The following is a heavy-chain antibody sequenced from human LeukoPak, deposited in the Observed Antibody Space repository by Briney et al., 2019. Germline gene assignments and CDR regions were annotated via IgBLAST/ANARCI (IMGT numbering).Heavy chain of an antibody. D-gene: IGHD6-19*01. V-gene: IGHV4-4*02. Sequence: SETLSLTCAVSGGSISSSNWWSWVRQPPGKGLEWIGEIYHSGSTNYNPSLKSRVTISVDKSKNQFSLKLSSVTAADTAVYYCARAFKQWLVHYYYYGMDVWGQGITVTVSS. CDR1: GGSISSSNW. CDR3: ARAFKQWLVHYYYYGMDV. J-gene: IGHJ6*02. CDR2: IYHSGST.